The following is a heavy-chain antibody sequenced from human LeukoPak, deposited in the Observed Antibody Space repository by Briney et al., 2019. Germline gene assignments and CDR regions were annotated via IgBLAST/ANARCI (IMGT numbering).Heavy chain of an antibody. D-gene: IGHD3-9*01. V-gene: IGHV1-46*01. CDR1: GYTSSNYC. Sequence: GASMKLPCKASGYTSSNYCIHWLRQAPGQGFEWMGIFNPTYSIPIYAQTFEGRVTMTSDMSTSTFYMELSTLRSEDTAVYFCAKDPRNILTGDFDDFDIWGQGTMVIVSS. CDR2: FNPTYSIP. J-gene: IGHJ3*02. CDR3: AKDPRNILTGDFDDFDI.